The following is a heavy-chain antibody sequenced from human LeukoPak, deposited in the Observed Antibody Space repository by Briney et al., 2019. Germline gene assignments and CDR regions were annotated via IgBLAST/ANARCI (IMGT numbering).Heavy chain of an antibody. J-gene: IGHJ3*02. CDR1: GGSISSDDYY. Sequence: SQTLSLTCTVSGGSISSDDYYWSWMRQPPGKGLEWIGRIYTTGSTNYNPSLKSRVTMSVDTSKTQFSLKLSSVTAADTAVYYCARDEGHYDSSLDAFDIWGQGTMVTVSS. D-gene: IGHD3-22*01. V-gene: IGHV4-61*02. CDR2: IYTTGST. CDR3: ARDEGHYDSSLDAFDI.